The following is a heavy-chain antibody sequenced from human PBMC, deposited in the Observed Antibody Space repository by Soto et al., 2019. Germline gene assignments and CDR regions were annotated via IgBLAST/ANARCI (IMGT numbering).Heavy chain of an antibody. D-gene: IGHD2-15*01. Sequence: AVKVSCKASGGTFSSYAISWVRQAPGQGLEWMGGIIPIFGTANYAQKFQGRVTITADESTSTAYMELSSLRSEDTAVYYCARDPYCSGGSCYEYYGMDVWGQGTTVTVSS. V-gene: IGHV1-69*13. CDR1: GGTFSSYA. J-gene: IGHJ6*02. CDR3: ARDPYCSGGSCYEYYGMDV. CDR2: IIPIFGTA.